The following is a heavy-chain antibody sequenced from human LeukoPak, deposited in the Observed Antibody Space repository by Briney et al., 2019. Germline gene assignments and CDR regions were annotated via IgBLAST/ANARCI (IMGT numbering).Heavy chain of an antibody. D-gene: IGHD6-19*01. Sequence: PGRSLRLSCAASGFTFDDYAIHWVRQAPGKGLEWVSGISWNSGSIGYADSVKGRFTISRDNAKNSLYLQMNSLRAEDTALYYCAKDPGYSSGSPYFDYWGQGTLVTVSS. CDR3: AKDPGYSSGSPYFDY. J-gene: IGHJ4*02. CDR2: ISWNSGSI. V-gene: IGHV3-9*01. CDR1: GFTFDDYA.